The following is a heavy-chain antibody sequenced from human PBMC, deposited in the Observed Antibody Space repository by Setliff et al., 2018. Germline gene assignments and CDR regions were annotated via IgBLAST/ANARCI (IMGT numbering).Heavy chain of an antibody. CDR1: GGSITSHSYY. Sequence: PSETLSLTCTVSGGSITSHSYYWAWIRQPPGKGLEWTGSIYYDGRTFSRPSLRSRVTVSVDTSKSQFSLRLTSAAAADTAVYYCASPRRDDLDSPFDAFDIWGQGTMVTVSS. J-gene: IGHJ3*02. CDR2: IYYDGRT. V-gene: IGHV4-39*07. CDR3: ASPRRDDLDSPFDAFDI. D-gene: IGHD3-3*01.